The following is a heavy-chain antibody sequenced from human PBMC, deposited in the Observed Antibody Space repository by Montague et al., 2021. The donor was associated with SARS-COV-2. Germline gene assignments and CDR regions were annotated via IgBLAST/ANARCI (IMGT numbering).Heavy chain of an antibody. CDR3: ARLVGVESNRCDYFNY. J-gene: IGHJ4*02. V-gene: IGHV3-11*03. Sequence: SLRLSCAASGFTFSDYYMSWIRQAPGKGLEWVSYISGRGSYTDYAASVKGRFTISRDAARKSLYLEMNSLSAEDTAVYYCARLVGVESNRCDYFNYWGQGTLVTVSS. CDR2: ISGRGSYT. CDR1: GFTFSDYY. D-gene: IGHD1-14*01.